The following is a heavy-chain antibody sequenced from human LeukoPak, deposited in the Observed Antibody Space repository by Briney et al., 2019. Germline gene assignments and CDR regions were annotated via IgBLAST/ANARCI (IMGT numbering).Heavy chain of an antibody. CDR2: IYYNGNT. D-gene: IGHD3-3*01. J-gene: IGHJ6*03. CDR3: ARDSRVIFGVVTLSYYYYYMDV. Sequence: SETLSLTCTVSGGSISTYYWSWIRQPPGKGLEWIGSIYYNGNTYYNPSLKSRVTISVDTSKNQFSLKVNSVTAADTAVYYCARDSRVIFGVVTLSYYYYYMDVWGKGTTVTVSS. V-gene: IGHV4-39*07. CDR1: GGSISTYY.